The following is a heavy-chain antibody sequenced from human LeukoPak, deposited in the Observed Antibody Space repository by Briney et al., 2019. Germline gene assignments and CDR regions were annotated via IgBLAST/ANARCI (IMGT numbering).Heavy chain of an antibody. CDR3: ASASPDRGVDY. D-gene: IGHD1-14*01. V-gene: IGHV1-69*05. CDR1: GGTFSSYA. Sequence: SVKVSCKAYGGTFSSYAISWVRQAPGQGLEWMGRIIPIFGTANYAQKFQGRVTITTDESTSTAYMELSSLRSEDTAVYYCASASPDRGVDYWGQGTLVTVSS. J-gene: IGHJ4*02. CDR2: IIPIFGTA.